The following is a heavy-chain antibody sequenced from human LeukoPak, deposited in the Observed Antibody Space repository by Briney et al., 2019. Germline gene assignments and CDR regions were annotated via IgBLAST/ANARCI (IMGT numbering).Heavy chain of an antibody. Sequence: ASVKVSCTASGYTFTSYAMNWVRQAPGQGLEWMGWINTNTGNPTYAQGFTGRFVFSLDTSVSTAYLQISSLKAEDTAVYYCAREALWFGRHFRFDPWGQGTLVTVSS. J-gene: IGHJ5*02. CDR2: INTNTGNP. D-gene: IGHD3-10*01. CDR3: AREALWFGRHFRFDP. V-gene: IGHV7-4-1*02. CDR1: GYTFTSYA.